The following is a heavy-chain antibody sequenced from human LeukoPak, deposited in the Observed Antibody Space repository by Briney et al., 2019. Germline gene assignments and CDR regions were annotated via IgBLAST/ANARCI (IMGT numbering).Heavy chain of an antibody. Sequence: GGSLRLSCAASGFTFSGSAMHWVRQASGKGLEWVGRIRSKANSYATAYAASVKGRFTISRDDSKNTAYLQMNSLKTEDTAVYYCAKDNDFWSGYSYYYYYMDVWGKGTTVTVSS. CDR3: AKDNDFWSGYSYYYYYMDV. V-gene: IGHV3-73*01. D-gene: IGHD3-3*01. CDR2: IRSKANSYAT. CDR1: GFTFSGSA. J-gene: IGHJ6*03.